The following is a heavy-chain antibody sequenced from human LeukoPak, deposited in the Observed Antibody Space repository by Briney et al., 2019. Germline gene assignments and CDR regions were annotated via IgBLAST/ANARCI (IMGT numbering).Heavy chain of an antibody. D-gene: IGHD3-10*01. CDR2: ISWNSGSI. J-gene: IGHJ6*02. CDR1: GFTFDDYA. CDR3: AKASALYGSGSYFSESNYGMDV. Sequence: GGSLRPSCAASGFTFDDYAMHWVRQAPGKGLEWVSGISWNSGSIGYADSVKGRFTISRDNAKNSLYLQMNSLRAEDTALYYCAKASALYGSGSYFSESNYGMDVWGQGTTVTVSS. V-gene: IGHV3-9*01.